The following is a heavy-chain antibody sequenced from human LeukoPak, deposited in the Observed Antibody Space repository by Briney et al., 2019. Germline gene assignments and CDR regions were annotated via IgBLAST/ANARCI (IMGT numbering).Heavy chain of an antibody. J-gene: IGHJ4*02. V-gene: IGHV3-74*01. CDR2: ISPDGTSK. D-gene: IGHD1-26*01. Sequence: GGSLRLSCAASGFTFSSYEMNWVRQAPGKGLEWVSRISPDGTSKSYADSVKGRFTISRDNAKNTLSLQMNSLRAEDTGLYYCARADGSHYGLKDYWGQGTLVTVSS. CDR1: GFTFSSYE. CDR3: ARADGSHYGLKDY.